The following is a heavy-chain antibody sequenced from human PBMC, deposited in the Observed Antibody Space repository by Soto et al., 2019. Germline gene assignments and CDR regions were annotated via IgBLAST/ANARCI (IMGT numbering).Heavy chain of an antibody. CDR2: ISGSGGST. D-gene: IGHD5-12*01. Sequence: GGSLRLSCAASGFTFSSYAMSWVRQAPGKGLEWVSAISGSGGSTYYADSVKGRFTISRDNSKNTLYLQMNSLRAEDTAVYYCAKDAVPVRGNGYNYIYYYYGMDVWGQGTTVTVSS. CDR1: GFTFSSYA. J-gene: IGHJ6*02. V-gene: IGHV3-23*01. CDR3: AKDAVPVRGNGYNYIYYYYGMDV.